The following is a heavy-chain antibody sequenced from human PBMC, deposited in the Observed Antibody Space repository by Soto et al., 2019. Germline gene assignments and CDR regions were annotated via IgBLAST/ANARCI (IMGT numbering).Heavy chain of an antibody. Sequence: SETLSLTCTVSGGSVSSGSYYWSWIRQPPGKGLEWIGYIYYSGSTNYNPSLKSRVTISVDTSKNQFSLKLSSVTAADTAVYYCARDHRITIFGVAHHYYYGMDVCGQRTTVTVSS. J-gene: IGHJ6*02. V-gene: IGHV4-61*01. CDR2: IYYSGST. D-gene: IGHD3-3*01. CDR3: ARDHRITIFGVAHHYYYGMDV. CDR1: GGSVSSGSYY.